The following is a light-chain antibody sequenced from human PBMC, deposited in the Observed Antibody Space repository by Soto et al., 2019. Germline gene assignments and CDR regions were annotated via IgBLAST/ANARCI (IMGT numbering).Light chain of an antibody. CDR1: QSVSSF. V-gene: IGKV3-11*01. CDR3: QQRGYT. CDR2: DTS. J-gene: IGKJ2*01. Sequence: EIVLTQSPATLSLSPGERATLSCRASQSVSSFLAWYQQKPGQAPRLLIYDTSSRATGIPARFSGSGSGTDFTITISSLEPEYFAVYYCQQRGYTFGQGTKLEIK.